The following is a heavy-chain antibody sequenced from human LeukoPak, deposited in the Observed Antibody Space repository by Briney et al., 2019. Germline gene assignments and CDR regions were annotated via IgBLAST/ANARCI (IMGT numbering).Heavy chain of an antibody. CDR1: GFTFSNHG. CDR2: IWYDGSNK. Sequence: GGSLRLSCAASGFTFSNHGMHWVRQAPGKGLEWVAVIWYDGSNKYYADSVKGRFTISRDNSKNTLYLQMNSLRAEDTAVYYCAKDPSPPLGHFDYWGQGTLVTVSS. J-gene: IGHJ4*02. V-gene: IGHV3-30*02. CDR3: AKDPSPPLGHFDY.